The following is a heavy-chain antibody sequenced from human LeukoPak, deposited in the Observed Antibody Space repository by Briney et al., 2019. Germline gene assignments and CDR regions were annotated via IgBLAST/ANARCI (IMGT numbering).Heavy chain of an antibody. J-gene: IGHJ6*02. CDR3: ARDLDSGSYSGYYYYGMDV. CDR1: GFTFSSYG. D-gene: IGHD1-26*01. CDR2: MWYDGSNK. V-gene: IGHV3-33*01. Sequence: GGSLRLSCAASGFTFSSYGMHWVRQSPGKGLEGVAVMWYDGSNKYYADSVKGRFTISRDNSKNTLYLQMNSLRAEGTAVYYCARDLDSGSYSGYYYYGMDVWGQGTTVTVSS.